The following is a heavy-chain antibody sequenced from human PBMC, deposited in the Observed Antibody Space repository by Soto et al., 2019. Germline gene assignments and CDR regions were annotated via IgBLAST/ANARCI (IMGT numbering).Heavy chain of an antibody. CDR2: IKQDGSEK. V-gene: IGHV3-7*01. D-gene: IGHD6-19*01. Sequence: EVQLVESGGGLVQPGGSLRLSCAASGFTLSSYWMNWVRQAPGKGLEWVANIKQDGSEKYYVDSVKGRFIISRDNATNSLYLQMNSLRAEDTAVYYCARDADASGWYHYGMDVWGQGTMVTVSS. J-gene: IGHJ6*02. CDR3: ARDADASGWYHYGMDV. CDR1: GFTLSSYW.